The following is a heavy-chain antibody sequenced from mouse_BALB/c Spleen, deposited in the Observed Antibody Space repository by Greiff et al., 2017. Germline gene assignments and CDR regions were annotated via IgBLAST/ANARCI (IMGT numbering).Heavy chain of an antibody. V-gene: IGHV5-12-1*01. Sequence: VKLVESGGGLVKPGGSLKLSCAASGFAFSSYDMSWVRQTPEKRLEWVAYISSGGGSTYYPDTVKGRFTISRDNAKNTLYLQMSSLKSEDTAMYYCARQEVRRGYYAMDYWGQGTSVTVSS. CDR2: ISSGGGST. J-gene: IGHJ4*01. CDR3: ARQEVRRGYYAMDY. CDR1: GFAFSSYD. D-gene: IGHD2-14*01.